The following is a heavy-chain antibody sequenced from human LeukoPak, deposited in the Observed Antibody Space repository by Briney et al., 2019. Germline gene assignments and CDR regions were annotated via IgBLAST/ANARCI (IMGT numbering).Heavy chain of an antibody. J-gene: IGHJ4*02. Sequence: AGGSLRLSCAASGFTFSSYAMSWVRQAPGKGLEWVSSGSGGSTYYADSVKGRFTISRDNSKNTLYLQMNSLRAEDTAVYYCAPLGVTTWLDYWGQGILVTVYS. D-gene: IGHD4-17*01. V-gene: IGHV3-23*01. CDR1: GFTFSSYA. CDR2: SGSGGST. CDR3: APLGVTTWLDY.